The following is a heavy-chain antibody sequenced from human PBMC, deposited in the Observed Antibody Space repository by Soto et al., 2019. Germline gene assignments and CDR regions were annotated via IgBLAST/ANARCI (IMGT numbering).Heavy chain of an antibody. CDR2: IYYSGST. V-gene: IGHV4-59*01. CDR1: GDSISNYY. Sequence: PSETLSLTCTVSGDSISNYYWSWIRQPPGKGLEWIGYIYYSGSTNCNPSLKSRVTMSVDTSKNQFSLKLSSLTAADTAVYYCARDRRGEYGRPDFYYSNMDVWGQGTTVTVSS. J-gene: IGHJ6*02. CDR3: ARDRRGEYGRPDFYYSNMDV. D-gene: IGHD3-10*01.